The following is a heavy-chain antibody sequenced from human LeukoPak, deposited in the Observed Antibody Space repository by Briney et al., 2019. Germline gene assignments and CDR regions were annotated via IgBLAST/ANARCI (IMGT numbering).Heavy chain of an antibody. CDR1: GFTFRTYA. Sequence: GGSLRLSCAASGFTFRTYAMSWVRQAPGKGLEWASAISGSGDSTYYANSVKGRFTISRDNSKNSLYLQMNSLRAEDTAVYYCAKDVGYCSTTSCYYFDYWRQGTLVTVSS. CDR3: AKDVGYCSTTSCYYFDY. V-gene: IGHV3-23*01. CDR2: ISGSGDST. D-gene: IGHD2-2*01. J-gene: IGHJ4*02.